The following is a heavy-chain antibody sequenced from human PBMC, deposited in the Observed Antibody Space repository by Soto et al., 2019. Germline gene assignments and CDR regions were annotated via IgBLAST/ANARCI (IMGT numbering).Heavy chain of an antibody. CDR2: IYYSGST. V-gene: IGHV4-39*07. Sequence: SETLSLTCTVSGGSISSSSYYWGWIRQPPGKGLEWIGSIYYSGSTYYNPSLKSRVTISVDTSKNQFSLKLSSVTAADTAVYYCARRXPLPLGELSLSGWAFDIWGQGTMVTVSS. CDR1: GGSISSSSYY. J-gene: IGHJ3*02. D-gene: IGHD3-16*02. CDR3: ARRXPLPLGELSLSGWAFDI.